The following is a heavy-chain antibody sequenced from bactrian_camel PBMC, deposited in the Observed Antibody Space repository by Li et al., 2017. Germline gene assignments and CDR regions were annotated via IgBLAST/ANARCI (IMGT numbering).Heavy chain of an antibody. Sequence: QLVESGGGSVQAGGSLRLSCAAYGFAASSACMTWFRQAPGKEHEGVASIYTGDGSTYYADSVKDRLTISRDNAKNTLYLQLNSLKPEDTAVYYCVSYSLTYWGQGTQVTVS. J-gene: IGHJ4*01. CDR2: IYTGDGST. CDR3: VSYSLTY. V-gene: IGHV3S28*01. D-gene: IGHD3*01. CDR1: GFAASSAC.